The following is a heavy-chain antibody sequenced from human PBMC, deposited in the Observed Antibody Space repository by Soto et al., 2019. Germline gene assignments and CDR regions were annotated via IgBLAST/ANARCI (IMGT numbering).Heavy chain of an antibody. CDR3: ARLRHDSSGYYDY. V-gene: IGHV4-59*08. CDR1: GGSISSYY. D-gene: IGHD3-22*01. J-gene: IGHJ4*02. CDR2: IYYSGST. Sequence: SETLSLTCTVSGGSISSYYWSWIRQPPGKGLEWIGYIYYSGSTNYNPSLKSRVTISVDTSKNQFSLKLSSVTAADTAVYYCARLRHDSSGYYDYWGQGTVVTVPQ.